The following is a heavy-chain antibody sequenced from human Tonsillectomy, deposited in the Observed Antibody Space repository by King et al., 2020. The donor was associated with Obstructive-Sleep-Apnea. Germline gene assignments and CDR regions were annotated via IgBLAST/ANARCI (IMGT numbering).Heavy chain of an antibody. J-gene: IGHJ4*02. D-gene: IGHD1-26*01. Sequence: VQLVESGGGVVQPGRSLRLSCAASGFTFSSYALHWVRQAPGKGLEWVAVVSYDGSQKYYADSVKGRFTISSDNSKNTLYMQMNSLIAEDTAVYYCARDEDSGSYYFDYWGQGTLVTVSS. CDR3: ARDEDSGSYYFDY. CDR2: VSYDGSQK. V-gene: IGHV3-30-3*01. CDR1: GFTFSSYA.